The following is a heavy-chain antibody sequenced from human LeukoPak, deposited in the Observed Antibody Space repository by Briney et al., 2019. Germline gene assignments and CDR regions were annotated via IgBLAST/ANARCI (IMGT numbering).Heavy chain of an antibody. CDR1: GFTFSTFA. V-gene: IGHV3-23*01. Sequence: GGSLRLSCEASGFTFSTFAMIWVRQPPGKGLEWVSAISGSGGSTYYADSVKGRFTISRDNSKNTLYLQMNSLRAEDTAVYYCATTILTGYYNLDYWGQGTLVTVSS. CDR3: ATTILTGYYNLDY. CDR2: ISGSGGST. J-gene: IGHJ4*02. D-gene: IGHD3-9*01.